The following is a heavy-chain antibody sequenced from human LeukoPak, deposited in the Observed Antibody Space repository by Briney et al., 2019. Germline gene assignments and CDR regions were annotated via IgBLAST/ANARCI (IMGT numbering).Heavy chain of an antibody. J-gene: IGHJ4*02. CDR3: ARRGDGGRSFDY. V-gene: IGHV3-33*01. CDR1: GFTFSSYG. CDR2: IWYDGSNK. Sequence: GRSLRLSCAASGFTFSSYGMHWVRQAPGKGLEWVAVIWYDGSNKYYADSVKGRFTISRDNSKNTLLLQMNSLRAEDTAVYYCARRGDGGRSFDYWGQGTLVTVSS. D-gene: IGHD4-23*01.